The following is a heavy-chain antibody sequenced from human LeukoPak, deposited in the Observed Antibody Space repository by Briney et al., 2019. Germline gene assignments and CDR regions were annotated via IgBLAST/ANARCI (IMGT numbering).Heavy chain of an antibody. CDR1: GFNFDDYG. J-gene: IGHJ6*02. Sequence: PGGSLRLSCAASGFNFDDYGMTWVRQAPGRGLEWVSGVNWSGSSTNYADSVKGRFTISRDNAKNSLYLQMNSLRAEDTAVYYCARDYSGYSSSWYIGMDVWGQGTTVTVSS. D-gene: IGHD6-13*01. CDR3: ARDYSGYSSSWYIGMDV. CDR2: VNWSGSST. V-gene: IGHV3-20*04.